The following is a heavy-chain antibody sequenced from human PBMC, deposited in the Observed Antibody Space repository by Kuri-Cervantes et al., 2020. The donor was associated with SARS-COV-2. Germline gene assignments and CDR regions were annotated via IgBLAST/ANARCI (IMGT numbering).Heavy chain of an antibody. V-gene: IGHV3-15*01. D-gene: IGHD3-16*01. CDR3: TTGLSASAYVRDY. J-gene: IGHJ4*02. CDR2: IKRNADGGTT. Sequence: GESLKISCVTSGFTFHDTYMSWVRQAPGKGLEWVGRIKRNADGGTTDYAAPVKGRFTISRDDSQDTLLLQTNSLKTEDTAVYYCTTGLSASAYVRDYWGQGTLVTVSS. CDR1: GFTFHDTY.